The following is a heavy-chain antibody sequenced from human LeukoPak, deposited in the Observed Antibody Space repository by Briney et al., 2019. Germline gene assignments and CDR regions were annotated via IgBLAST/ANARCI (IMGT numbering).Heavy chain of an antibody. D-gene: IGHD2-2*01. V-gene: IGHV3-11*06. CDR1: GFTFSDYY. J-gene: IGHJ6*04. Sequence: GRSLRLSCAASGFTFSDYYMGWIRQAPGKGLEWISYISSSSSYTNYADSVKGRFTISRDNAKNSLYLQMNSLRAEDTAVYYCARDLPNPYCSSTSCSSDYYGMDVWGKGTTVTVSS. CDR3: ARDLPNPYCSSTSCSSDYYGMDV. CDR2: ISSSSSYT.